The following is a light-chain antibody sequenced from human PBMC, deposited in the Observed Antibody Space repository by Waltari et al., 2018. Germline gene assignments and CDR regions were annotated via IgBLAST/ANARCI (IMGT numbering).Light chain of an antibody. CDR3: ALYMARGTWL. CDR1: SGSVSSSHH. J-gene: IGLJ3*02. Sequence: QTVVTQEPSLSVSPGGTATLTCGLTSGSVSSSHHPTWYQQTPGQAPRTLIYGTDTRSSGVPDRFSGSSLRNKVALTITGAQAEDESDYYCALYMARGTWLFGGGTRLTVL. V-gene: IGLV8-61*01. CDR2: GTD.